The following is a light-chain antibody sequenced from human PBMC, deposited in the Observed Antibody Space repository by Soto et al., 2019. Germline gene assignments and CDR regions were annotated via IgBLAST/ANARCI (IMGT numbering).Light chain of an antibody. J-gene: IGKJ5*01. CDR3: QQCNRYPIT. V-gene: IGKV1-17*01. CDR2: GAS. CDR1: QGIGDA. Sequence: DIHLTQSPSFLSATLGDRVTITCRASQGIGDALGWYQQKPGKPPKVLIYGASNLQSGVPPRFSGSGSGTEFTLTISSLQPDDSATYYCQQCNRYPITFGQGTRLEIK.